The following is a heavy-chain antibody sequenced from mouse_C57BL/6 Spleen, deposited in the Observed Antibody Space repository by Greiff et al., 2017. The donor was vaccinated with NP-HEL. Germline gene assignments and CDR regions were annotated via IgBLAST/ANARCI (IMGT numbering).Heavy chain of an antibody. CDR1: GYSFTDYN. V-gene: IGHV1-39*01. CDR3: ARVPLLWSHWYFDV. J-gene: IGHJ1*03. D-gene: IGHD2-1*01. CDR2: INPNYGTT. Sequence: EVQLVESGPELVKPGASVKISCKASGYSFTDYNMNWVKQSHGKSLEWIGVINPNYGTTSYNQKFKGKATLTVDQSSSTAYMQLNSLTSEDSAVYYCARVPLLWSHWYFDVWGTGTTVTVSS.